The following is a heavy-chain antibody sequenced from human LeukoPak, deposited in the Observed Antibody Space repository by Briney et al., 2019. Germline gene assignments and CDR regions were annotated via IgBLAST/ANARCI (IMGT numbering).Heavy chain of an antibody. V-gene: IGHV4-61*05. CDR1: GGSISSSSYY. Sequence: SETLSLTCTVSGGSISSSSYYWGWIRQPPGKGLEWIGYIYYSGSTNYNPSLKSRVTISVDTSKNQFSLKLSSVTAADTAVYYCARLEIAARPGTSFWYFDLWGRGTLVTVSS. J-gene: IGHJ2*01. CDR3: ARLEIAARPGTSFWYFDL. D-gene: IGHD6-6*01. CDR2: IYYSGST.